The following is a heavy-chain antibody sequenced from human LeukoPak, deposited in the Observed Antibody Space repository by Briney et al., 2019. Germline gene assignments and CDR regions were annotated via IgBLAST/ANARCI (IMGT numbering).Heavy chain of an antibody. CDR1: GYTFTSYY. CDR2: INPSGGST. V-gene: IGHV1-46*01. Sequence: GASVKVSYKASGYTFTSYYMHWVRQAPGQGLEWMGIINPSGGSTSYAQKFQGRVTMTRDTSTSTVYMELSSLRSEDTAVYYCARSYYYGSGSYYTLYYFDYWGQGTLVTVSS. D-gene: IGHD3-10*01. CDR3: ARSYYYGSGSYYTLYYFDY. J-gene: IGHJ4*02.